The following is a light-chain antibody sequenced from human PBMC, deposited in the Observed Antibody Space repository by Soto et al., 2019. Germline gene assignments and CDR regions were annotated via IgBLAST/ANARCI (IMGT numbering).Light chain of an antibody. CDR2: EVI. J-gene: IGLJ1*01. V-gene: IGLV2-14*01. CDR1: SADVGGYHY. Sequence: QSALTQPAAVSGSPGQSITFSCTGTSADVGGYHYVSWYQQHPGKSPKLIIYEVINRPSGVSNRFSGSKSGNTASLTISGLQAEDEAEYYCSSYTTTSILFGTGTKVTVL. CDR3: SSYTTTSIL.